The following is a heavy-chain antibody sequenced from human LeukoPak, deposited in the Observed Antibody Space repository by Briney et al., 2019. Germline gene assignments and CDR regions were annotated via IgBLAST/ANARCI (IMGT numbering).Heavy chain of an antibody. D-gene: IGHD2-2*01. CDR1: GFTFSSYS. CDR3: ARVAVIYQYYMDV. Sequence: PGGSLRLSCAASGFTFSSYSMNWVRQAPGKGLEWVSSISSSSSYIYYADSVKGRFTISRDNAKNSLFMQLNSLTAEDTAVYYCARVAVIYQYYMDVWGRGTTVTVSS. J-gene: IGHJ6*03. V-gene: IGHV3-21*01. CDR2: ISSSSSYI.